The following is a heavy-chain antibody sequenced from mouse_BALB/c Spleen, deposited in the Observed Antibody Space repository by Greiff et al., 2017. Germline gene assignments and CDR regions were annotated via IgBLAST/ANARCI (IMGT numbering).Heavy chain of an antibody. CDR2: ISSGSSTI. J-gene: IGHJ3*01. CDR3: ARWGNYGSSPWFAY. Sequence: EVQLVESGGGLVQPGGSRKLSCAASGFTFSSFGMHWVRQAPEKGLEWVAYISSGSSTIYYADTVKGRFTISRDNPKNTLFLQMTSLRSEDTAMYYCARWGNYGSSPWFAYWGQGTLVTVSA. D-gene: IGHD1-1*01. CDR1: GFTFSSFG. V-gene: IGHV5-17*02.